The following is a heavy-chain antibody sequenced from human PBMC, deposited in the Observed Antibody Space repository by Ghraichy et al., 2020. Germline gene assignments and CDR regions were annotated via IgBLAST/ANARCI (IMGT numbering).Heavy chain of an antibody. CDR3: ARARTPYDAFDI. Sequence: SETLSLTCTVSGGSISRYYWSWIRQPPGKGLEWIGYIYYSGSTNYTPSLKSRVTISVDTSKNQFSLKLSSVTAADTAVYYCARARTPYDAFDIWGQGTMVTVSS. J-gene: IGHJ3*02. CDR2: IYYSGST. CDR1: GGSISRYY. V-gene: IGHV4-59*01.